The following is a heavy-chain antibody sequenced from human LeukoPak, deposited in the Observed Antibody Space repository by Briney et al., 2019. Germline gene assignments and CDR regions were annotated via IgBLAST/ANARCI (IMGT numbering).Heavy chain of an antibody. CDR3: ASSNLRFLEWLLNY. J-gene: IGHJ4*02. CDR1: GFTFSSYG. Sequence: PGGSLRLSCAASGFTFSSYGMHWVRQAPGKGLEWVAFIRYDGSNKYYADSVKGRFTISRDNSKNTLYLQMNTLRAEDTAVYYCASSNLRFLEWLLNYWGQGTLVTVSS. V-gene: IGHV3-30*02. CDR2: IRYDGSNK. D-gene: IGHD3-3*01.